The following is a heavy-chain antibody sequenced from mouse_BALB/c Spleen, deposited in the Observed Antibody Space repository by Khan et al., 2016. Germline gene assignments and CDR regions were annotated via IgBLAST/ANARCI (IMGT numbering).Heavy chain of an antibody. CDR3: ARRCRICYVGSVYGY. CDR2: IDPTNGNT. V-gene: IGHV14-3*02. J-gene: IGHJ2*01. D-gene: IGHD1-1*01. CDR1: AFNIKDTF. Sequence: VQLQQPGAELVKPGASVQLSSTSSAFNIKDTFMHWVKQRPEQGLEWIGRIDPTNGNTKHDPKFPGQDTITADTSSNTASLQPRSLTSADTAVYYYARRCRICYVGSVYGYWGQGTALTVSS.